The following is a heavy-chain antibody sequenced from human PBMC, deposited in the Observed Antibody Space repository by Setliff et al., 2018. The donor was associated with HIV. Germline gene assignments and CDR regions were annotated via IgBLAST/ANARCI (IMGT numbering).Heavy chain of an antibody. J-gene: IGHJ4*02. CDR3: ARRGYFDSSGFFDY. Sequence: KPSETLSLTCTVSGDSISSGGHYWSWIRQPPGKGLEWIGYIYYSGSTYYNPSLRSRVTISTDTSKNQFSLKLTSVTAADTAVYYCARRGYFDSSGFFDYWGQGTLVTVSS. CDR1: GDSISSGGHY. V-gene: IGHV4-31*03. D-gene: IGHD3-22*01. CDR2: IYYSGST.